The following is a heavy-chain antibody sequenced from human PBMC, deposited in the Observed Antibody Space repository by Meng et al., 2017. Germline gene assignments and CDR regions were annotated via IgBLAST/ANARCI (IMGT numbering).Heavy chain of an antibody. CDR2: AYYRSKWYH. CDR1: GDSVSSNSAA. CDR3: ARGSYSFDS. Sequence: QRQLQQPGPGLVKPSQTLSLICAISGDSVSSNSAAWNWIWQSPSRGLEWLGRAYYRSKWYHDYAESVKSRISIDPDTSKNQFSLQLRSVTPEDSAVYYCARGSYSFDSWGQRTLVTVSS. D-gene: IGHD1-26*01. J-gene: IGHJ4*02. V-gene: IGHV6-1*01.